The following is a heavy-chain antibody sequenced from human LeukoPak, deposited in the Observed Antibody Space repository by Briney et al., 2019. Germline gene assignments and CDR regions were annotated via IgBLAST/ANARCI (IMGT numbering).Heavy chain of an antibody. V-gene: IGHV4-59*01. CDR1: GGSISSYY. D-gene: IGHD3-22*01. CDR3: ERVSVVVAPPGSFDI. CDR2: IYYSGST. J-gene: IGHJ3*02. Sequence: SETLSLTCTVSGGSISSYYWSWIRQPPGKGLEWIGYIYYSGSTNYNPSLKSRVTISVDTSKNQFSLKLSSVTAADKAVYYCERVSVVVAPPGSFDIWGQGTMVTVSS.